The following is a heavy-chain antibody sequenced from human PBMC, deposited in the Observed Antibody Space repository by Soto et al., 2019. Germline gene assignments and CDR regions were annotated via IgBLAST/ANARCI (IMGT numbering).Heavy chain of an antibody. CDR1: GYTFTGYY. CDR2: INPNSGGT. CDR3: ARGVNDFWGGSRMGSRYYYYYYRGV. J-gene: IGHJ6*03. V-gene: IGHV1-2*04. D-gene: IGHD3-3*01. Sequence: SLKVSCKASGYTFTGYYMHWVRQAPGQGLEWMGWINPNSGGTNYAQKFQGWVTVTRDTSISTAYMELSRLRSDDTAVYYCARGVNDFWGGSRMGSRYYYYYYRGVWGKGT.